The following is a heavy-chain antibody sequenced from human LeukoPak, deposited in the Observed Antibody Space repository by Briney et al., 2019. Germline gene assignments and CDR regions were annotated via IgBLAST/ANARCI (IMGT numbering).Heavy chain of an antibody. D-gene: IGHD1-14*01. V-gene: IGHV4-39*07. CDR1: GDSISSSPYY. CDR3: ARVFSGAIDY. CDR2: IYYSGNT. Sequence: PSETLSLTCTVSGDSISSSPYYWGWIRQPPVKGLEWIGSIYYSGNTYYNSSLKSRVTISVDTSKNQFSLKLSSVTAADTAVYYCARVFSGAIDYWGQGTLVTVSS. J-gene: IGHJ4*02.